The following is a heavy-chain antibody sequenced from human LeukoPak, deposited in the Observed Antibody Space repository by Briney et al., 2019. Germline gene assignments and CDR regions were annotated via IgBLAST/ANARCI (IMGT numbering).Heavy chain of an antibody. J-gene: IGHJ4*02. Sequence: GGSLRLSCAASGFTFSSYEMNWVRQAPGKGLEWVSAIGGSASSTYYADSVRGRFTISRDNSKDTLYLQMNSLRAEDTAVYYCAEIVLSTSTNWGQGTLVTVSS. D-gene: IGHD2-2*01. CDR3: AEIVLSTSTN. CDR1: GFTFSSYE. CDR2: IGGSASST. V-gene: IGHV3-23*01.